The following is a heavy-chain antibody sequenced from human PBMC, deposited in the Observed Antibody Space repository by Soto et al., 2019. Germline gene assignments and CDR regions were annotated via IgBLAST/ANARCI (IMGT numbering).Heavy chain of an antibody. Sequence: QVQLVQSGAEVKKPGASVKVSCKASGYTFSSSGITWVRQAPGQGLEWMGWISLYNGKTDYAQKLQDRVTMTTDTSTSTAHLELRSLRSDDTAVYFCARGFYYDSGGASPYYFDYWGPGTLVTVSA. J-gene: IGHJ4*02. D-gene: IGHD3-22*01. CDR2: ISLYNGKT. CDR3: ARGFYYDSGGASPYYFDY. CDR1: GYTFSSSG. V-gene: IGHV1-18*01.